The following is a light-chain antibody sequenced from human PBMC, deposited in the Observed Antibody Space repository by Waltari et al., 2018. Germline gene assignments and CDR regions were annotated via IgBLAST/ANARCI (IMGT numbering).Light chain of an antibody. V-gene: IGLV3-19*01. CDR3: NSRDSSGNHVL. CDR2: GKN. Sequence: SSELTQDPAVSVALGQTVRITCQGDSLRTYYASWYQQRPGRAPVLVIYGKNNRPSGLPDRFSGSSSGNTASLTISGAQAEDEADYYCNSRDSSGNHVLFGGGTKLTVL. J-gene: IGLJ2*01. CDR1: SLRTYY.